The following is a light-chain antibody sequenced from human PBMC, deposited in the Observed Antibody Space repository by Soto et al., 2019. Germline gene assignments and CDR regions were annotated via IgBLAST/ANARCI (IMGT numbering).Light chain of an antibody. CDR3: QQRSNWPRA. CDR2: DAS. V-gene: IGKV3-11*01. CDR1: QSVSSY. J-gene: IGKJ4*01. Sequence: EIVLTQSPATLSLSPGERATLSCRASQSVSSYLAWYQQKPGQAPRPLIYDASNRATGIPARFSGSGSGTNFTLTISSLEPEDFAVYYCQQRSNWPRAFGGGTKVDIK.